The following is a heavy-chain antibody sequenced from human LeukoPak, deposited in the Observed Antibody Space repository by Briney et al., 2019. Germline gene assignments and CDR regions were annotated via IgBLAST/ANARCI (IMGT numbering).Heavy chain of an antibody. V-gene: IGHV3-48*01. J-gene: IGHJ4*02. D-gene: IGHD2-2*01. CDR2: ISSGSGTI. CDR1: GFTFSTSS. CDR3: ATGPNTSPFDY. Sequence: PGGSLRLSCAASGFTFSTSSMNWVRQAPGKGLEWISYISSGSGTIYYADSVKGRFTISKDTAKNSLSLQMNSLRAEDTAVYYCATGPNTSPFDYWGQGTLVTVSS.